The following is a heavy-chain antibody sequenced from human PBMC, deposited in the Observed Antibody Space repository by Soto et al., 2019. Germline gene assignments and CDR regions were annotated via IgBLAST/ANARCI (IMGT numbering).Heavy chain of an antibody. CDR1: GFIFRNYG. D-gene: IGHD3-9*01. CDR2: ISGDGTGT. CDR3: VIYGVLTGYDH. Sequence: EVQLLESGGGLVQPGGSLRLSCAGSGFIFRNYGMSWVRQAPGKGLEWVSAISGDGTGTYYADSVKGRFAISRDNSRNTLYLQMSSLGGEDTALYYCVIYGVLTGYDHWGQGTLVTVSS. J-gene: IGHJ5*02. V-gene: IGHV3-23*01.